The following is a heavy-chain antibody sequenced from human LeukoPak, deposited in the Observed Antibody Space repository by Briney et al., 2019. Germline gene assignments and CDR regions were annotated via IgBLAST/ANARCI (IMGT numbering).Heavy chain of an antibody. V-gene: IGHV3-30*04. J-gene: IGHJ4*02. CDR1: GLILSNYA. D-gene: IGHD2-15*01. CDR3: VRQDCSGGSCYLDS. CDR2: ISYHGKDQ. Sequence: QPGGSLRLSCAASGLILSNYAMHWVRQAPGKGLDWVAVISYHGKDQYYADSVKGRFTISRDYSKNTLDLQMNSLRTEDTAAYYCVRQDCSGGSCYLDSWGQGTLVTVSS.